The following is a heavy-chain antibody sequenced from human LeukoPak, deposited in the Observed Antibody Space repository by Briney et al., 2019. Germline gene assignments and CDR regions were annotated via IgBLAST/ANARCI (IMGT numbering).Heavy chain of an antibody. Sequence: GGSLRLSCAASGFSFSSYGMHWVRQAPGKGLEWVAVIAYDGSNEYYADSVKGRFTISRDNSKNTLYLQINSLRGEDTAVYFCANQHLATFGYHCYGMDVWGQGTTVTVSS. J-gene: IGHJ6*02. CDR3: ANQHLATFGYHCYGMDV. CDR2: IAYDGSNE. CDR1: GFSFSSYG. V-gene: IGHV3-30*18. D-gene: IGHD5-12*01.